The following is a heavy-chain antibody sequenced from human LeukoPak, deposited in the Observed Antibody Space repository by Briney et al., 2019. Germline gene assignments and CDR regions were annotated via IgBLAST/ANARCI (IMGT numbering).Heavy chain of an antibody. V-gene: IGHV3-21*01. D-gene: IGHD6-6*01. Sequence: GGSLRLSCAASGFTFSSYSMNWVRQAPGKGLEWVSAISSSSSYIYYADSVKGRFTIARDNAKNSLYLQMNSLRAEDTALYYCARASSSSDRNLLVPWGEGALVTVSS. CDR3: ARASSSSDRNLLVP. J-gene: IGHJ5*02. CDR2: ISSSSSYI. CDR1: GFTFSSYS.